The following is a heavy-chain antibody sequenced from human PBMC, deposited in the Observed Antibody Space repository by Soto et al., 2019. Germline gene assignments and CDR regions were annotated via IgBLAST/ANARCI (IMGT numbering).Heavy chain of an antibody. D-gene: IGHD3-10*01. CDR3: ARDREFRRRVVREWSFGDY. CDR1: GFTFSSYG. J-gene: IGHJ4*02. V-gene: IGHV3-33*01. CDR2: IWYDGSNK. Sequence: QVQLVESGGGVVQPGRSLRLSCAASGFTFSSYGMHWVRQAPGKGLEWVAVIWYDGSNKYYADSVKGRFTISRDNSKNTLYLQMNSLRAEDTAVYYCARDREFRRRVVREWSFGDYWGQGTLVTVSS.